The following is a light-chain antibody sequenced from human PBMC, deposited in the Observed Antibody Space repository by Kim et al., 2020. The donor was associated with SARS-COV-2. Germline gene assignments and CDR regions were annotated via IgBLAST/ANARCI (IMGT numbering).Light chain of an antibody. CDR1: NIGRQS. J-gene: IGLJ3*02. Sequence: SYELTQPPSMSVAPGTTARISCGGDNIGRQSVHWYQQKPGQAPLLVIFYDSARPSGIPERISGSNSGNTATLTISRVEAGDEADYYCQVWDSGSDHWLFGGGTQLTVL. CDR3: QVWDSGSDHWL. V-gene: IGLV3-21*01. CDR2: YDS.